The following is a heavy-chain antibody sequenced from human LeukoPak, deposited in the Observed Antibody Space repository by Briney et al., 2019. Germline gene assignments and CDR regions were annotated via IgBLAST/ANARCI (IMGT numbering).Heavy chain of an antibody. CDR3: ARDILGYCSSTSCRPYGMDV. CDR1: GFTFSSYA. D-gene: IGHD2-2*01. J-gene: IGHJ6*02. Sequence: GALRLSCAASGFTFSSYAMHWVRQAPGKGLEWVAVISYDGSNKYYADSVKGRFTISRDNSKNTLYLQMNSLRAEDTAVYYCARDILGYCSSTSCRPYGMDVWGQGTTVTVSS. V-gene: IGHV3-30*04. CDR2: ISYDGSNK.